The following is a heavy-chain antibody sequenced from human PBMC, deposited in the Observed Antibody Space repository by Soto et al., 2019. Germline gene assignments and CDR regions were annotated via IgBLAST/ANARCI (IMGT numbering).Heavy chain of an antibody. D-gene: IGHD2-2*01. J-gene: IGHJ4*02. V-gene: IGHV3-30-3*01. Sequence: QVQLVESGGGVVQPGRSLRLSCAPSGFTFGSFAIHWVRQAPGKGLEWVAVISSDGTNKFYADSVKSRFTISRDNFKNTLYRQMSTLRTEDTAVYYCASDPCSSSGCYLLDYWGQGSRVTV. CDR2: ISSDGTNK. CDR3: ASDPCSSSGCYLLDY. CDR1: GFTFGSFA.